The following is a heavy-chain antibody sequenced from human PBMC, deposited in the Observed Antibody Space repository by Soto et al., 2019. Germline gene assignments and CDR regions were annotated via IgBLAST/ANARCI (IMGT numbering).Heavy chain of an antibody. CDR3: ARRPIAAVGAYNY. J-gene: IGHJ4*02. CDR2: IYYTGNT. D-gene: IGHD6-13*01. Sequence: LSLTCTVSGGSVSSSNYYWGWIRHPPGKGLEWIGRIYYTGNTYYNPSLESRVAISVDTSKNQFSLKLSSLTAADTAVYYCARRPIAAVGAYNYWGQGALVTVSS. CDR1: GGSVSSSNYY. V-gene: IGHV4-39*01.